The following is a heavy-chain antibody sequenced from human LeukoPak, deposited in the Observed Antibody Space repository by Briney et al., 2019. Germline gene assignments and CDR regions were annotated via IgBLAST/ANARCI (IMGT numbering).Heavy chain of an antibody. D-gene: IGHD3-22*01. CDR1: GSNFASQW. Sequence: GGSREISCQHSGSNFASQWIGGAGRLPGKGREGMGIINAGNSDIIYTPSWQGQVTVSANKSTSNVFLQWGSLKASDTAIYYCSTRAFSDTSPVPWGQGTLVTVSS. V-gene: IGHV5-51*01. CDR3: STRAFSDTSPVP. CDR2: INAGNSDI. J-gene: IGHJ5*02.